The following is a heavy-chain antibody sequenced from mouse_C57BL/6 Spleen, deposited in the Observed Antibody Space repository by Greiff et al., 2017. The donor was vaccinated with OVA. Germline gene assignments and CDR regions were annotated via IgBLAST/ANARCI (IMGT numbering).Heavy chain of an antibody. CDR2: IYPGDGDT. J-gene: IGHJ2*01. Sequence: VKLKQSGPELVKPGASVKISCKASGYAFSSSWMNWVKQRPGKGLEWIGRIYPGDGDTNYNGKFKGKATLTADKSSSTAYMQLSSLTSEDSAVYFCAHYYGSSYDYWGQGTTLTVSS. CDR1: GYAFSSSW. D-gene: IGHD1-1*01. CDR3: AHYYGSSYDY. V-gene: IGHV1-82*01.